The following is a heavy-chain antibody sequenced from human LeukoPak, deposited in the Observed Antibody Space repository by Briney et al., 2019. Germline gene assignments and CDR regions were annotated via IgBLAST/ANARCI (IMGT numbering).Heavy chain of an antibody. J-gene: IGHJ3*02. CDR1: GGSISSYY. CDR2: IYYSGST. V-gene: IGHV4-59*01. CDR3: ARDRSKDDAFDI. D-gene: IGHD3-10*01. Sequence: SETLSLTCTASGGSISSYYWSWIRQPPGKGLEWIGYIYYSGSTNYNPSLKSRVTISVDTSKNQFSLKLSSVTAADTAVYYCARDRSKDDAFDIWGQGTMVTVSS.